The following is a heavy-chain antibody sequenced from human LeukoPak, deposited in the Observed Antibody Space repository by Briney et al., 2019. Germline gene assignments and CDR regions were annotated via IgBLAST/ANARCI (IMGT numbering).Heavy chain of an antibody. CDR3: ARDNYYYYGMDV. J-gene: IGHJ6*02. Sequence: SETLSLTCTVSGGSISSYYWSWIRQPPGKGLEWIGYIYYSGSTNYNPPLKSRVTISVDTSKNQFSLKLSSVTAADTAVYYCARDNYYYYGMDVWGQGTTVTVSS. CDR2: IYYSGST. V-gene: IGHV4-59*01. CDR1: GGSISSYY.